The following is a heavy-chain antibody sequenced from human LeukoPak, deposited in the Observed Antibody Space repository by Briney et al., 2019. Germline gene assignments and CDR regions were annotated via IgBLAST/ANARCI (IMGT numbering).Heavy chain of an antibody. Sequence: PGGSLRLSCAASGFTFSSYAMSWVRQAPGKGLEWVSAISGSGGSTYYADSVKGRFTISRDNSKNTLYLQMNSLRAEDTAVYYCASLPCYDFWSGYYNFDYWGQGTLVTVSS. D-gene: IGHD3-3*01. CDR3: ASLPCYDFWSGYYNFDY. CDR1: GFTFSSYA. V-gene: IGHV3-23*01. CDR2: ISGSGGST. J-gene: IGHJ4*02.